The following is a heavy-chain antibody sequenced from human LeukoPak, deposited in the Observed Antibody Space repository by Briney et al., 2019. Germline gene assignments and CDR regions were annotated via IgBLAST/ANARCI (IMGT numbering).Heavy chain of an antibody. CDR1: GFTFSTYA. CDR2: ISAGGGTT. J-gene: IGHJ4*02. CDR3: AKDRDGGSNTRAKGFDY. Sequence: GGSLRLSCAASGFTFSTYAMSWVRQAPGEGLEWVLAISAGGGTTYYADSVKGRFTISRDKSTSTLFLQMHSLRVEDTALYYCAKDRDGGSNTRAKGFDYWGQGTPVTVSS. V-gene: IGHV3-23*01. D-gene: IGHD3-10*01.